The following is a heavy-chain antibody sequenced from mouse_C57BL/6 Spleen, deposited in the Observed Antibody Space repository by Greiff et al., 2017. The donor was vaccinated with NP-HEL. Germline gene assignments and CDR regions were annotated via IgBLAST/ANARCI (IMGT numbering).Heavy chain of an antibody. D-gene: IGHD1-1*01. CDR2: IWSDGST. CDR3: ARQDYGSSYDYAMDY. Sequence: VQVVESGPGLVAPSQSLSITCTVSGFSLTSYGVHWVRQPPGKGLEWLVVIWSDGSTTYNSALKSRLSISKDNSKSQVFLKMNSLQTDDTAMYYCARQDYGSSYDYAMDYWGQGTSVTVSS. CDR1: GFSLTSYG. V-gene: IGHV2-6-1*01. J-gene: IGHJ4*01.